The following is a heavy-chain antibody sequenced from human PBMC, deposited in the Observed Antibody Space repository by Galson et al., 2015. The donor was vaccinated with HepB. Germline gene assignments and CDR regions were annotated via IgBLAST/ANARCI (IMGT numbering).Heavy chain of an antibody. V-gene: IGHV1-24*01. Sequence: SVKVSCKVSGYKFGDLSIHWVRQAPGKGLEWMGGFDLEVGDTFYGQSFQGRVTMIGDTSTDTAYMELSSLTYEDTAVYFCVARRFGKLYFDYWGQGTQATVSS. D-gene: IGHD3-10*01. J-gene: IGHJ4*02. CDR1: GYKFGDLS. CDR3: VARRFGKLYFDY. CDR2: FDLEVGDT.